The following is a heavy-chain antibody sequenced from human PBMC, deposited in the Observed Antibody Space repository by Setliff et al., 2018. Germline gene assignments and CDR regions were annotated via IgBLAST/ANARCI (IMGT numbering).Heavy chain of an antibody. CDR2: IIGSGIST. V-gene: IGHV3-23*01. CDR3: RVWIGDLSRDF. CDR1: GFRFSSYA. J-gene: IGHJ4*02. D-gene: IGHD3-10*01. Sequence: GSPRPPRAPSGFRFSSYAMRWGRQAPGKGLEWVSTIIGSGISTYYSDSVKGRFIISRDSSKNTFDLQMNSLRAEDTAVYYCRVWIGDLSRDFWGRGTLVTVSS.